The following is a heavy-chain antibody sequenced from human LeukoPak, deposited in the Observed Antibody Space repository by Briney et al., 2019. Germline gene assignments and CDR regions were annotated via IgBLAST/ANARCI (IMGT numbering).Heavy chain of an antibody. Sequence: GGSLRLSCAASGFTFSSYGMSWVRQIPGKGLEWVSAISGSGGNTYFADSVKGRFTISRDNSKETAYLQMRSLRAEDTAVYYCAKATHGYSYGPLDFWGQGTLVTVSS. CDR1: GFTFSSYG. J-gene: IGHJ4*02. CDR2: ISGSGGNT. D-gene: IGHD5-18*01. V-gene: IGHV3-23*01. CDR3: AKATHGYSYGPLDF.